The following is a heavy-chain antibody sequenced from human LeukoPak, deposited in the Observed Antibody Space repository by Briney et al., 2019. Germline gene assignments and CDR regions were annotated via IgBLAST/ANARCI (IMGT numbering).Heavy chain of an antibody. D-gene: IGHD3-10*01. CDR3: ARDVSSGADPRPFDY. CDR2: ISSSSTII. Sequence: GGSLRLSCAASGFTFSSYELYWVRQAPGKGLEWISYISSSSTIIKYADSVRGRFTISRDNSKNTLYLQMNSLRAEDTAVYYCARDVSSGADPRPFDYWGQGTLVTVSS. J-gene: IGHJ4*02. V-gene: IGHV3-48*01. CDR1: GFTFSSYE.